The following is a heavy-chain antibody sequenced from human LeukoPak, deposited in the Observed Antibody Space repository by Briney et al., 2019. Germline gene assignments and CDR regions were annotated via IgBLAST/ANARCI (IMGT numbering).Heavy chain of an antibody. V-gene: IGHV1-46*01. J-gene: IGHJ3*01. D-gene: IGHD3-10*01. Sequence: ASVKVSCKASGYTFTNYDINWVRQAPGQGLEWMGRINPSSGGTSYAQKFQGRVTMTRNTSTSTAYMELSSLRSDDTAVYYCAGRVRGGVICSRDRGFFDLWGQGTLVTVS. CDR3: AGRVRGGVICSRDRGFFDL. CDR1: GYTFTNYD. CDR2: INPSSGGT.